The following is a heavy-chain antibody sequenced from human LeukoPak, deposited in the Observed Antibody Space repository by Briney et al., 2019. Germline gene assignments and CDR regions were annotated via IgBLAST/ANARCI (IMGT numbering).Heavy chain of an antibody. CDR2: ISSSSSTI. CDR3: AREGHTRYCSSTSCYFAEYFQH. CDR1: GFTFSSYS. Sequence: GGSLRLSCAASGFTFSSYSMNWARQAPGKGLEWVSYISSSSSTIYYADSVKGRFTISRDNAKNSLYLQMNSLRAEDTAVYYCAREGHTRYCSSTSCYFAEYFQHWGQGTLLTVSS. J-gene: IGHJ1*01. D-gene: IGHD2-2*01. V-gene: IGHV3-48*01.